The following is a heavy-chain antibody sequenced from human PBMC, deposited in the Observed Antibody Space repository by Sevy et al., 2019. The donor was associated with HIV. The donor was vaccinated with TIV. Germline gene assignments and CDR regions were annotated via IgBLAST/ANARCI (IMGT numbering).Heavy chain of an antibody. CDR3: ARADIVGATIPAFDY. Sequence: ASVKVSCKASGGTFSTFSISWVRQAPGQGLEWMGGIIPIFGTANYAQKFQGRVTITADESTSTAYMELSSLGSEDTAVYYCARADIVGATIPAFDYWGQGTLVTVSS. V-gene: IGHV1-69*13. CDR1: GGTFSTFS. CDR2: IIPIFGTA. D-gene: IGHD1-26*01. J-gene: IGHJ4*02.